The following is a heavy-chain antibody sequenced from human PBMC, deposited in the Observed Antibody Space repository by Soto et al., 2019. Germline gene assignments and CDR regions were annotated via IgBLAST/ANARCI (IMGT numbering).Heavy chain of an antibody. CDR2: IYPGDSDT. CDR3: ARVSTVTYYYYYGMDV. Sequence: PGESLKISCKSSGYSFTSYWIGWVRQMPGKGLEWMGIIYPGDSDTRYSPSFQGQVTISADKSISTAYLQWSSLKASDTAMYYCARVSTVTYYYYYGMDVWGLGTTVTVSS. D-gene: IGHD2-21*02. CDR1: GYSFTSYW. V-gene: IGHV5-51*01. J-gene: IGHJ6*02.